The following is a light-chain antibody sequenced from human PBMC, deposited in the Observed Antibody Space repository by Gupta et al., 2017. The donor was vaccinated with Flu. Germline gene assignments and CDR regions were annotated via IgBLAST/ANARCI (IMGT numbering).Light chain of an antibody. CDR1: QSVLYSSNNKNY. CDR3: QQYYSPWT. CDR2: WAS. J-gene: IGKJ1*01. Sequence: DVAMTQFPDSLAVSLGERATINCKSSQSVLYSSNNKNYLAWYQQKPGQPPKLLIYWASTRESGVPDRFSGSGSGTDFTLTISSLQAEDVAVYYCQQYYSPWTFGQGTKVEIK. V-gene: IGKV4-1*01.